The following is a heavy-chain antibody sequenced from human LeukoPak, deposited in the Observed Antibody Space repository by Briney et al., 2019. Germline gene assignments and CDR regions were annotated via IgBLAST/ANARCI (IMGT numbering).Heavy chain of an antibody. CDR2: IRSETDGATT. D-gene: IGHD3-10*01. CDR3: TTDLNQRLKWFGNPLDH. CDR1: GFSFSYAW. V-gene: IGHV3-15*01. J-gene: IGHJ4*02. Sequence: GGSLRLSCVASGFSFSYAWMSWVRQAPGKGLQWVGHIRSETDGATTDYAAAVQGRFTISRDDSKKMLYLEMNSLKTEDTAVYYCTTDLNQRLKWFGNPLDHWGQGTPVTVSS.